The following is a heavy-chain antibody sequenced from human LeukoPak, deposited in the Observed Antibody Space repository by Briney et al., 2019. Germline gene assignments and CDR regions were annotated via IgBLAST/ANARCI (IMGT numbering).Heavy chain of an antibody. CDR1: GYSISSGYY. CDR2: IYHSGST. J-gene: IGHJ4*02. CDR3: ARGHTSGTRGLDY. D-gene: IGHD3-10*01. V-gene: IGHV4-38-2*01. Sequence: SETLSLTCAVSGYSISSGYYWGWIRQPPGKGLEWIGSIYHSGSTYYNPSLKSRVTISVDTSKNQFSLKLSSVTSADTAVYYCARGHTSGTRGLDYWGRGTLVTVSS.